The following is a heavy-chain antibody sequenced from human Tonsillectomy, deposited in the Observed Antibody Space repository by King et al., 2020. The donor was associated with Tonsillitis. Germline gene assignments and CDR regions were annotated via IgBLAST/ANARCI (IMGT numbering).Heavy chain of an antibody. CDR3: AILPASGSNYRNNSGERNAYHYLDY. J-gene: IGHJ4*02. D-gene: IGHD3-22*01. CDR2: IIPIVGTP. CDR1: GGTFNIYA. Sequence: QLVQSGAEVKRPGSSVKVSCKVSGGTFNIYALNWVRQAPGQGLEWLGMIIPIVGTPNYAQRFQGRVAITADDSTTTGYMELSSLRSADTALYFCAILPASGSNYRNNSGERNAYHYLDYWGQGTLVTVAS. V-gene: IGHV1-69*18.